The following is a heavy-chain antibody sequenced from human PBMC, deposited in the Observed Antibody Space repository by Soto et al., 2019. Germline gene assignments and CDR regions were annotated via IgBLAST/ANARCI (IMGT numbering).Heavy chain of an antibody. CDR1: GFSFSSYG. CDR3: ARDGSGDRHAFDI. CDR2: IWYDGSNK. Sequence: QVQLVESGGGVVQSGRSLRLSCAASGFSFSSYGMPWVRQAPGKGLEWVAVIWYDGSNKYYADSVKGRFTISRDNSKNTLYLLMNSLRAEDTAVYYCARDGSGDRHAFDIWGQGTMVTVSS. J-gene: IGHJ3*02. V-gene: IGHV3-33*01. D-gene: IGHD3-10*01.